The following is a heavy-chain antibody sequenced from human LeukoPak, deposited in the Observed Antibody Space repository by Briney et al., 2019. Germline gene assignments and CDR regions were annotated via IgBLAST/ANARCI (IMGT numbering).Heavy chain of an antibody. Sequence: GESLKISCKGFGYSFTRNWIGWVRQMPGKGLEWMGIIYPGDSDTRYSPSFQGQVTISADKSISTAYLQWSSLKASDTAMYYCASAGSSSDYYYFSAFDIWGQGTMVTVSS. D-gene: IGHD3-22*01. CDR2: IYPGDSDT. CDR1: GYSFTRNW. V-gene: IGHV5-51*01. CDR3: ASAGSSSDYYYFSAFDI. J-gene: IGHJ3*02.